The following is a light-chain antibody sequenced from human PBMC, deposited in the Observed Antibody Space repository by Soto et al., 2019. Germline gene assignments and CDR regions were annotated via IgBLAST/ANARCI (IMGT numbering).Light chain of an antibody. CDR2: GAS. CDR1: QSVTNSF. V-gene: IGKV3-20*01. Sequence: DIVLAQSPGTLSSSPGERATLSCRASQSVTNSFLAWYQQKPGHAPRLLIYGASRRATGIPDRFTGSGSGTDFTLTISRLEPDDFAVYYCQQYVSSPWAFGQGTKVEI. J-gene: IGKJ1*01. CDR3: QQYVSSPWA.